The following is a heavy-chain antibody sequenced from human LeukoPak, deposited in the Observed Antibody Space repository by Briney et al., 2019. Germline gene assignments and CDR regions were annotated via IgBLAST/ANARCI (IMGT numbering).Heavy chain of an antibody. CDR1: GFTFSTYT. D-gene: IGHD1-14*01. J-gene: IGHJ4*02. CDR2: IGVGSAYI. V-gene: IGHV3-21*01. CDR3: ARVESYTITPGY. Sequence: GGSLRLSCAASGFTFSTYTMNWVRQAPGKGLEWVSSIGVGSAYIYYADSVKGRFTISRDNAENSLYLQMNSLRAEDTAVYYCARVESYTITPGYWGQGILVTVSS.